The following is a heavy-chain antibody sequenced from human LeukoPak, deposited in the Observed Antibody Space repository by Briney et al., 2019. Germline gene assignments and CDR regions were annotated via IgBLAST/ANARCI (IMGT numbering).Heavy chain of an antibody. J-gene: IGHJ4*02. CDR2: IYYSGST. Sequence: SETLSLTCTVSDGSISSGDYYWSWIRQPPGKGLEWIGYIYYSGSTYYNPSLKSRVTISVDTSKNQFSPKLSSVTAADTAVYYCARELDDLRDWGQGTLVTVSS. D-gene: IGHD1-1*01. CDR3: ARELDDLRD. V-gene: IGHV4-30-4*08. CDR1: DGSISSGDYY.